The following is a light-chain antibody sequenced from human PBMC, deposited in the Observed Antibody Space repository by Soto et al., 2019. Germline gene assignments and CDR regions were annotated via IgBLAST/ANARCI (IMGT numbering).Light chain of an antibody. V-gene: IGLV1-40*01. CDR1: SSNIGAGYD. Sequence: QLVLTQPPSVSVAPGQRVTISCTGSSSNIGAGYDVHWYQQLPGTAPKLLIYGNNNRPSGVPDRFSGSKSGTSASLAITGLQAEDEADYYCQSYDSSLSGRVFGTGTKVTVL. CDR2: GNN. J-gene: IGLJ1*01. CDR3: QSYDSSLSGRV.